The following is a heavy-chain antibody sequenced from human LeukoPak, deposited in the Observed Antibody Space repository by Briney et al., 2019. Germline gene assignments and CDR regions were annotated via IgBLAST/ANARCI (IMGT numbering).Heavy chain of an antibody. D-gene: IGHD3-9*01. Sequence: SETLSLTCTVSGGSISSYYWSWIRQPPGKGLEWIGYVYYSGSTNYNPSLKSRVSISVDTSKNQFSLKLSSVTAADTAMYYCARGGRYDILTGYYRYYFDYWGQGTLVTVSS. V-gene: IGHV4-59*08. CDR2: VYYSGST. CDR3: ARGGRYDILTGYYRYYFDY. J-gene: IGHJ4*02. CDR1: GGSISSYY.